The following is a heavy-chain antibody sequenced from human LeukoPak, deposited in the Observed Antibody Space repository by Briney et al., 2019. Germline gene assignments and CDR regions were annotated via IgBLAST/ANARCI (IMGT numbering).Heavy chain of an antibody. D-gene: IGHD2-15*01. Sequence: GGSLRLSCAASGFTFSSYAMHWVRQAPGKGLEWVAHIKEDGSAQNYIDSVKGRLTISRDNAKNSLFLQMNSVRAEDTAIYYCARDLGWFHFDSWGQGTLVTVSS. V-gene: IGHV3-7*01. J-gene: IGHJ4*02. CDR3: ARDLGWFHFDS. CDR1: GFTFSSYA. CDR2: IKEDGSAQ.